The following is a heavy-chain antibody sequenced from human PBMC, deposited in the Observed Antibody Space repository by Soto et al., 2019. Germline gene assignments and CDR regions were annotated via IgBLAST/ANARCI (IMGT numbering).Heavy chain of an antibody. CDR1: GFTFSSYA. Sequence: GGSLRLSCAASGFTFSSYAMHWVRQAPGKGLEWVAVISYDGSNKYYADSVKGRFTISRDNSKNTLYLQMNSLRAEDTAVYYCASGLGGSGAFDIWGQGTMVTVSS. CDR2: ISYDGSNK. V-gene: IGHV3-30-3*01. D-gene: IGHD3-10*01. J-gene: IGHJ3*02. CDR3: ASGLGGSGAFDI.